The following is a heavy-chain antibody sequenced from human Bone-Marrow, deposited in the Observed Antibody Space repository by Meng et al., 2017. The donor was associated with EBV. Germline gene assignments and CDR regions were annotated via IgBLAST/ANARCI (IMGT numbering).Heavy chain of an antibody. Sequence: QVRLKRWGEGPLKPSEALSLTCAVYGGSFSGYYWSWIRQPPGKGLEWIGEINHSGSTNYNPSLKSRVTISVDTSKNQFSLKLSSVTAADTAVYYCASQIKYGDYDEGGFDYWGQGTLVTVSS. D-gene: IGHD4-17*01. CDR2: INHSGST. CDR1: GGSFSGYY. J-gene: IGHJ4*02. CDR3: ASQIKYGDYDEGGFDY. V-gene: IGHV4-34*01.